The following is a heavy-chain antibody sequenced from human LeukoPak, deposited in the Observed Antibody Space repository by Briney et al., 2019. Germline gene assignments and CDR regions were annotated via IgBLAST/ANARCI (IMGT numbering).Heavy chain of an antibody. J-gene: IGHJ4*02. CDR2: IIPILGIA. CDR1: GGTFSSYT. D-gene: IGHD2-2*02. CDR3: ARVWYCSSTSCYTFDY. Sequence: SVKVSCKASGGTFSSYTISWVRQAPGQGLEWMGRIIPILGIANYAQKFQGRVTITADKSTSTAYMEPSSLRSEDTAVYYCARVWYCSSTSCYTFDYWGQGTLVTVSS. V-gene: IGHV1-69*02.